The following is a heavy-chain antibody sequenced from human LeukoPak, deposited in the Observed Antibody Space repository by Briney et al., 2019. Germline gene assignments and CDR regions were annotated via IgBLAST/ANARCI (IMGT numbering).Heavy chain of an antibody. J-gene: IGHJ4*02. CDR2: ISAYNGNT. V-gene: IGHV1-18*01. Sequence: ASVKVSCTASGYTFTSYGISWVRQAPGQGLEWMGWISAYNGNTNSARKLQGRLTMTTDTSTTTAYMELRSLSSDDTAVYYCARDLPRGYYYDSNGYYLLEYWGQGTLVTVSS. D-gene: IGHD3-22*01. CDR1: GYTFTSYG. CDR3: ARDLPRGYYYDSNGYYLLEY.